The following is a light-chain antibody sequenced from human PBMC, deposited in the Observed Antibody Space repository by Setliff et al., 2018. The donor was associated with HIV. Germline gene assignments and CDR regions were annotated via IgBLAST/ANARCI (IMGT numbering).Light chain of an antibody. CDR1: GSDVGSYNC. CDR2: EVS. V-gene: IGLV2-18*02. Sequence: QSVLAQPPSVSGSPGQSVTISCTGTGSDVGSYNCVSWYQQSPGTAPKLMISEVSNRPSGVPDRFSGSKSGNAASLTISGLQPDDEADYYCCSYAGSQTFDVFGTGTKVTV. J-gene: IGLJ1*01. CDR3: CSYAGSQTFDV.